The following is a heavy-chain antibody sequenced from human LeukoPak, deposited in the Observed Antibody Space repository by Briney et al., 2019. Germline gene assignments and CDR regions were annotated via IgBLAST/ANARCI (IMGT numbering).Heavy chain of an antibody. Sequence: GGSLRLSCAASGFTFRTYAMSWVRQAPGKGLQWVSDITGSGGSTYYADSVKGRFTISRDNSKNTLYLQMNSLRAEDTAVYYCAKKLYSIPHYLDYWGQGTLVTVSS. J-gene: IGHJ4*02. CDR3: AKKLYSIPHYLDY. CDR1: GFTFRTYA. CDR2: ITGSGGST. V-gene: IGHV3-23*01. D-gene: IGHD6-13*01.